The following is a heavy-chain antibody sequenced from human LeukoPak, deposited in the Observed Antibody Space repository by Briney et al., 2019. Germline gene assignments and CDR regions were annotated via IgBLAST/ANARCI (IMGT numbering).Heavy chain of an antibody. CDR2: INRSGST. V-gene: IGHV4-34*01. J-gene: IGHJ4*02. Sequence: PSETLSLTCAVYGGSFSGYYWSWIRQPPGKGLEWIGEINRSGSTNYNPSLKSRVTISVDTSKNQFSLKLSSVTAADTAVYYCARGPYGSGSYHRDYWGQGTLVTVSS. D-gene: IGHD3-10*01. CDR3: ARGPYGSGSYHRDY. CDR1: GGSFSGYY.